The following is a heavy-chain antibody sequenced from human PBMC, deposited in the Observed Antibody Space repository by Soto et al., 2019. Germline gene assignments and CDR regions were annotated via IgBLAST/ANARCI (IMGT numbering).Heavy chain of an antibody. D-gene: IGHD3-22*01. V-gene: IGHV1-18*01. CDR1: GYTFTNSG. Sequence: ASVKVSCKASGYTFTNSGISWVRQAPGQGLEWMGWIGAYDGHTKYAQKLQGRVTMTTDTSTSTAYMELRSLKSDDTAVYYCAREDYYDSSGYLPVRYYFGMDVWGQGTTVTVSS. CDR3: AREDYYDSSGYLPVRYYFGMDV. CDR2: IGAYDGHT. J-gene: IGHJ6*02.